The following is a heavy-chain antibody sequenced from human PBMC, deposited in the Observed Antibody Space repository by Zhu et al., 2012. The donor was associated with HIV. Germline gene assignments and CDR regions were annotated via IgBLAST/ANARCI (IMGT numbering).Heavy chain of an antibody. CDR3: ARIREDILTGYYYYYMDV. CDR2: MSYSGST. CDR1: GYSISSSNW. J-gene: IGHJ6*03. D-gene: IGHD3-9*01. Sequence: QVQLQESGPGLVKPSDTLSLTCAVSGYSISSSNWWGWIRQPPGKGLEWIAYMSYSGSTYYNVSLKSRATMSVDTSKNQFSLKLRSVTAVDTAVYYCARIREDILTGYYYYYMDVWGKGDHGHRLL. V-gene: IGHV4-28*01.